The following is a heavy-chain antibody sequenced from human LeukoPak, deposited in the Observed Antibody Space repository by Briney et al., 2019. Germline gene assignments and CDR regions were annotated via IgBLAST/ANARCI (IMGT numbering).Heavy chain of an antibody. D-gene: IGHD6-19*01. Sequence: PSETLSLTCAVSGGSISSSNWWSWVRPPPGKGLEWIGEIYHSGSTNYNPSLKSRVTISVDKSKNQFSLKLSSVTAADTAVYYCARGNQWLVSEYYYGMDVWGQGTTVTVSS. CDR1: GGSISSSNW. CDR2: IYHSGST. V-gene: IGHV4-4*02. J-gene: IGHJ6*02. CDR3: ARGNQWLVSEYYYGMDV.